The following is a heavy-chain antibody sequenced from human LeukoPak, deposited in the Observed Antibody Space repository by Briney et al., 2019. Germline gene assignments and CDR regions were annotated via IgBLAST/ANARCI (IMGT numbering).Heavy chain of an antibody. D-gene: IGHD6-13*01. V-gene: IGHV3-33*06. CDR1: EFTFSSYG. CDR3: AKDLGFGSSCPLY. Sequence: PGRSLRLSCVASEFTFSSYGMHWVRQAPGKGQEWVAVIWYDGSNKYYADSVKGRFTISRDNSKNTLYLQMNSLRAEDTAVYYCAKDLGFGSSCPLYWGQGTLVTVSS. CDR2: IWYDGSNK. J-gene: IGHJ4*02.